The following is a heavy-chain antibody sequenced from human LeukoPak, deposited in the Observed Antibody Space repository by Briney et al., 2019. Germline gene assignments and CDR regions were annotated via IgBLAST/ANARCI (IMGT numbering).Heavy chain of an antibody. Sequence: GGSLRLSCAASGFTFSSYGMHWVRQAPGKGLEWVAFIRYDGSNKYYADSVKGRFTISRDNSKNTLYLQMNRLRAEDTAVYYCARRWLQLDYFDYWGQGTLVTVSS. J-gene: IGHJ4*02. CDR2: IRYDGSNK. CDR1: GFTFSSYG. V-gene: IGHV3-30*02. CDR3: ARRWLQLDYFDY. D-gene: IGHD5-24*01.